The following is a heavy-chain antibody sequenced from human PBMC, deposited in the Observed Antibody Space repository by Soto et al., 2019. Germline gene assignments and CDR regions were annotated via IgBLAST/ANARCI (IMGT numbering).Heavy chain of an antibody. Sequence: SVKVSCKASGGTFSSYTISWVRQAPGQGLEWMGRIIPILGIANYAQKFQGRVTITADKSTSTAYMELSSLRSEDTAVYYCARATSGYPNNFDYWGQGTLVTVS. CDR3: ARATSGYPNNFDY. V-gene: IGHV1-69*02. D-gene: IGHD3-22*01. J-gene: IGHJ4*02. CDR2: IIPILGIA. CDR1: GGTFSSYT.